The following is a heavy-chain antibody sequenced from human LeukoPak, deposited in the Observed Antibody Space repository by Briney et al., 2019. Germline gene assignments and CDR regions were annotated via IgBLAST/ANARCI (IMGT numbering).Heavy chain of an antibody. D-gene: IGHD6-13*01. Sequence: ASVKVSCKVSGYTLTELSMHWVRQAPGKGLEWMGGFDPEDGETIYAQKFQGRVTMTEDTSTDTAYMELSSLRSEDTAVYYCATDIMAAGTREVHYWGQGTLVTVSS. CDR2: FDPEDGET. V-gene: IGHV1-24*01. J-gene: IGHJ4*02. CDR1: GYTLTELS. CDR3: ATDIMAAGTREVHY.